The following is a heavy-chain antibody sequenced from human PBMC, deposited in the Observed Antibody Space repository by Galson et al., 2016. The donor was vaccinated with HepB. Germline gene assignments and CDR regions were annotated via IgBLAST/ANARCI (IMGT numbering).Heavy chain of an antibody. V-gene: IGHV3-23*01. D-gene: IGHD1-26*01. CDR2: ISSSGDNT. CDR1: GFTFGSYA. CDR3: AKVGNTGRSFEY. J-gene: IGHJ4*02. Sequence: SLRLSCATSGFTFGSYAMTWVRQAPGKGLEWVSAISSSGDNTYYTDSVKGRFTISRDNSKNTLYLQMHSLRVEDTAVYYCAKVGNTGRSFEYWGQGTLATVSS.